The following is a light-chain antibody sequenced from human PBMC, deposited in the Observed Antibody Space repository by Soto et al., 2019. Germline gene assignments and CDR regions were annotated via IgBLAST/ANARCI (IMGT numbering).Light chain of an antibody. Sequence: DIQMTQSPSSVSASVGDRVTITCRASQAISTWLAWYQQKPGKAPKLLIYAASNLQTGVPSRFSGSGSGTDFSLTISSLQPEDFATYYCQQANSFPRTFGQGTKVEIK. CDR1: QAISTW. CDR2: AAS. CDR3: QQANSFPRT. J-gene: IGKJ1*01. V-gene: IGKV1D-12*01.